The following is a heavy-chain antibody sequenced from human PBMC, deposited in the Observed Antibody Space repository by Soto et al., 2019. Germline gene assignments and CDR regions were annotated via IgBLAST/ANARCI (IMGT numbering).Heavy chain of an antibody. CDR2: TYYRSKWYN. CDR1: GDSVSSNSAA. D-gene: IGHD1-7*01. V-gene: IGHV6-1*01. J-gene: IGHJ5*02. Sequence: SQTLSLTCAISGDSVSSNSAAWNWIRQSPSRGLEWLGRTYYRSKWYNDYAVSVKSRITINPDTSKNQFSLQVNSVTPEDTAVYYCARAVRSNWNYGGWFDPWGQGTLVTVSS. CDR3: ARAVRSNWNYGGWFDP.